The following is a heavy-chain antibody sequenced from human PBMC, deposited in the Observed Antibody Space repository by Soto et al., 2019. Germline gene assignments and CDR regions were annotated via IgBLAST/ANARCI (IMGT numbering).Heavy chain of an antibody. V-gene: IGHV1-18*01. D-gene: IGHD3-22*01. J-gene: IGHJ3*02. CDR3: ARGYYDRPSPPADAFDI. CDR2: ISAYNGNT. CDR1: GYTFTSYG. Sequence: QVQLVQSGAEVKKPGASVKVSCKASGYTFTSYGISWVRQAPGQGLEWMGWISAYNGNTNYAQKLQGRVTMTTDTSTSPAYMELRSLRSDDTAVYYCARGYYDRPSPPADAFDIWGQGTMVTVSS.